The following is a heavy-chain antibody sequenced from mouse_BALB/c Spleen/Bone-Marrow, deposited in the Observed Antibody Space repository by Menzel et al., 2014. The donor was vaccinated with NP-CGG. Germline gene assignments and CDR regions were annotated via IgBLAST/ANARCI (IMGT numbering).Heavy chain of an antibody. CDR2: FYPGSGSI. CDR1: GYTFTEYI. D-gene: IGHD1-1*01. V-gene: IGHV1-62-2*01. J-gene: IGHJ2*01. CDR3: ARHEGSYGSSYFDY. Sequence: LVESGAGLVKPGASVELSCKASGYTFTEYIIHWVKQRSGQGLEWVGWFYPGSGSIKYNEKFKDKATLTADKSSSTVYMELSRLTSEDSAVYFCARHEGSYGSSYFDYWGQGTTLTVSS.